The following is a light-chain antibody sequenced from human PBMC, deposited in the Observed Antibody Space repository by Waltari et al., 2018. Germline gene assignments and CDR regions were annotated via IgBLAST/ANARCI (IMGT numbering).Light chain of an antibody. CDR2: DSS. CDR3: QQYDGSAHT. CDR1: QSVSSTY. J-gene: IGKJ1*01. V-gene: IGKV3-20*01. Sequence: EIVLTQSPGTLSMSPGEGATPSCRASQSVSSTYIAWYQQRPGQAPRLLIYDSSSRRTCSPDRFMGSGSSTEVTITISRLEPEDFAVYYCQQYDGSAHTFGQGTKVEMK.